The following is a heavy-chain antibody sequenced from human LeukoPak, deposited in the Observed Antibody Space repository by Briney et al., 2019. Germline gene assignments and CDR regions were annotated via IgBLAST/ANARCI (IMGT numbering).Heavy chain of an antibody. D-gene: IGHD1-14*01. CDR3: TRDIRLTTDRDAFDI. CDR2: ISGSAWTI. J-gene: IGHJ3*02. Sequence: GGSLRLSCVASGFSFRAYSMNWVRQAPGKGPEWVSSISGSAWTIYESASVKGRFTTSRDNAKSSLFLQMTSLRPEDTAVYFCTRDIRLTTDRDAFDIWGQGTMVTVS. CDR1: GFSFRAYS. V-gene: IGHV3-21*01.